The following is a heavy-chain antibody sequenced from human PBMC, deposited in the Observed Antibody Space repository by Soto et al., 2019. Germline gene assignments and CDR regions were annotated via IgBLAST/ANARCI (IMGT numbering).Heavy chain of an antibody. J-gene: IGHJ6*02. CDR3: AKEVWSGPMDV. D-gene: IGHD3-3*01. CDR2: MSYDGSNK. V-gene: IGHV3-30*18. Sequence: QVQLVESGGGVVQPGRSLRLSCAASGFTFSSYGMHWVRQAPGKGLEWVAVMSYDGSNKNYADSVKGRFTISRDNSKNTQYLQMNSLRAEDTAVYYCAKEVWSGPMDVWGQGTTVTVSS. CDR1: GFTFSSYG.